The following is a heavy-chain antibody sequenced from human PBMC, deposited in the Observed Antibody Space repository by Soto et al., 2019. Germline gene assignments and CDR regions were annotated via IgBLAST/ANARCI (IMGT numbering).Heavy chain of an antibody. CDR1: GASXPXXXYX. CDR2: ISHLENT. V-gene: IGHV4-30-2*01. J-gene: IGHJ4*02. CDR3: XXXXXXXPFDY. Sequence: QLQLHQSGSGVVKASQTLSLTCTFSGASXPXXXYXXSWIRQPPGKGLEWIGYISHLENTFYNPSFQSRLTLSIDRSKNQFSXKXXXMTAXXXXXYXXXXXXXXXPFDYWGQGTLVTVAS.